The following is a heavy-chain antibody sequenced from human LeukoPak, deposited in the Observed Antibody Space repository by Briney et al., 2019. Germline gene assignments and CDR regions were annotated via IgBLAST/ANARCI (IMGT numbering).Heavy chain of an antibody. J-gene: IGHJ4*02. CDR2: ISAYNGNT. CDR3: ARAPAGLLWFGELLTYFDY. D-gene: IGHD3-10*01. CDR1: GYTFTSYG. V-gene: IGHV1-18*01. Sequence: ASVKVSCKASGYTFTSYGISWVRQAPAQGLEWMGWISAYNGNTNYAQKLQGRVTMTTVTSTSTAYMELRSLRSDDTAVYYCARAPAGLLWFGELLTYFDYWGQGTLVTVSS.